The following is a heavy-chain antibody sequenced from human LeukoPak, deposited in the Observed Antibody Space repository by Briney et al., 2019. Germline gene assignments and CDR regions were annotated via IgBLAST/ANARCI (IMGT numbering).Heavy chain of an antibody. J-gene: IGHJ6*03. D-gene: IGHD3-3*01. CDR2: IYYSGST. CDR3: ARVAPQDYDFWSGYSFYMDV. Sequence: SETLSLTCTVSGGSISSYYWSWIRQPPGKRLEWIGYIYYSGSTNYNPSLKSRVTISVDTSKNQFSLKLSSVTTADTAMYYCARVAPQDYDFWSGYSFYMDVWGKGTTVTVSS. CDR1: GGSISSYY. V-gene: IGHV4-59*01.